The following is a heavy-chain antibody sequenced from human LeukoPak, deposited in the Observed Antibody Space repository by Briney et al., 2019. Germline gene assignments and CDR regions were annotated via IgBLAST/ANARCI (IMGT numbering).Heavy chain of an antibody. Sequence: ASVKVSCKASGYTFTGYYMHWVRQAPGQGLEWMGWINPNSGGTNYAQKFQGWVTMTRDTSISTAYMELSRLRSEDTAVYYCARSMITFGGVIGVMDVWGQGTTVTVSS. V-gene: IGHV1-2*04. D-gene: IGHD3-16*02. CDR3: ARSMITFGGVIGVMDV. CDR2: INPNSGGT. J-gene: IGHJ6*02. CDR1: GYTFTGYY.